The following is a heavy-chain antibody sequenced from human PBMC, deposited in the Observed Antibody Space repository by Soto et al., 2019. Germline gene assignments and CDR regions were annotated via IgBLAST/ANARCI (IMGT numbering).Heavy chain of an antibody. Sequence: ASVKVSCKASGYTFTSYGISWVRRAPGQGLEWMGWISAYNGNTNYAQKLQGRVTMTTDTSTSTAYMELRSLRSDDTAVYYCARDAELRYFDWLLRPGFDYWGQGTLVTVSS. CDR3: ARDAELRYFDWLLRPGFDY. CDR1: GYTFTSYG. V-gene: IGHV1-18*04. CDR2: ISAYNGNT. J-gene: IGHJ4*02. D-gene: IGHD3-9*01.